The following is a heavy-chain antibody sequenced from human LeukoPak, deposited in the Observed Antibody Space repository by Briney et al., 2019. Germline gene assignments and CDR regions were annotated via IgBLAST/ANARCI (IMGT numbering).Heavy chain of an antibody. J-gene: IGHJ4*02. Sequence: GESLKISCKGSGYRFTKSWIGWVRQMPGKGLEWLGIIYPDDSRTRYNPSLQGQVTISVDKSITTAYLQWTSLKASDTAMYYCARPSYGASDYWGQETLVTVSS. CDR3: ARPSYGASDY. CDR1: GYRFTKSW. V-gene: IGHV5-51*01. D-gene: IGHD4-17*01. CDR2: IYPDDSRT.